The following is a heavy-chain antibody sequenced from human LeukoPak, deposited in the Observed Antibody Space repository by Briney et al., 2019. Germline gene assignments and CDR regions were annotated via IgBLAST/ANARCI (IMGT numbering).Heavy chain of an antibody. J-gene: IGHJ4*02. CDR1: GFTFSMYW. D-gene: IGHD3-22*01. CDR2: ISSDGSST. V-gene: IGHV3-74*01. CDR3: ASANDYDSSGYFHY. Sequence: GGSLRLSCAASGFTFSMYWMHWVRQAPGKGLVWVSRISSDGSSTGYADSVKGRFTISRDNAKNTLYLQMNSLRAEDTAVYYCASANDYDSSGYFHYWGQGTLVTVSS.